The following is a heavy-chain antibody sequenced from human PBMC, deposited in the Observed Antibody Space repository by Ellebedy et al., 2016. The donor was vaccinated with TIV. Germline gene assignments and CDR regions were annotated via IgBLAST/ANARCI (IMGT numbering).Heavy chain of an antibody. CDR2: IIPIFGTA. CDR3: ARGRPESGYDYYYYGMDV. D-gene: IGHD5-12*01. CDR1: GGTFSSYA. J-gene: IGHJ6*02. V-gene: IGHV1-69*13. Sequence: ASVKVSCKASGGTFSSYAISWVRQAPGQGLEWMGGIIPIFGTANYAQKFQGRVTITADESTSTAYMELSSLRSEDTAVYYCARGRPESGYDYYYYGMDVWGQGTTVTVSS.